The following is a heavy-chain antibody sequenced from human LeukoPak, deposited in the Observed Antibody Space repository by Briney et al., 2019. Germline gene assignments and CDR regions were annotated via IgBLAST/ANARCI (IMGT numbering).Heavy chain of an antibody. CDR2: INHSGST. D-gene: IGHD2-2*02. CDR3: ARGAYCSSTRCYNTSSWFDP. V-gene: IGHV4-34*01. J-gene: IGHJ5*02. Sequence: SETLSLTCAVYGGSFSGYYWSWIRQPPGKGLEWIGEINHSGSTNYNPSLKSRVTISVDTSKNQFSLKLSSVTAADTAVYYCARGAYCSSTRCYNTSSWFDPWGQGTLVTVSS. CDR1: GGSFSGYY.